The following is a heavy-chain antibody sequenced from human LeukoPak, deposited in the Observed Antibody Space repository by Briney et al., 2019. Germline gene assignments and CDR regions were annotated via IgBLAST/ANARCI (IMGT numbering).Heavy chain of an antibody. CDR2: ICGCGGST. D-gene: IGHD3-22*01. CDR1: GFTFSSYA. J-gene: IGHJ4*02. Sequence: PGGSLRLFCAASGFTFSSYAMSWVRQAPGKGLEWVSAICGCGGSTYYADSVKGRFTISRDNAKNTLYLQMNSLRAEDTSVYYWAKDLVHGYIDRSGYWDYWGQGTLVTVSS. CDR3: AKDLVHGYIDRSGYWDY. V-gene: IGHV3-23*01.